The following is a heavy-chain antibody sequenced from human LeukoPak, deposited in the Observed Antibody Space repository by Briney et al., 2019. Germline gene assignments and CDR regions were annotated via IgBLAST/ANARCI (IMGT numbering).Heavy chain of an antibody. J-gene: IGHJ4*02. CDR1: GGTFSSYA. Sequence: SVKVSCKASGGTFSSYAISWVRQAPGQGLEWMGGIIPIFGTANYAQNFQGRVTITADESTSTAYMELSNLRSEDTAVYYCARESTDYYDSSGYYYGPVYWGQGTLVTVSS. V-gene: IGHV1-69*13. CDR3: ARESTDYYDSSGYYYGPVY. CDR2: IIPIFGTA. D-gene: IGHD3-22*01.